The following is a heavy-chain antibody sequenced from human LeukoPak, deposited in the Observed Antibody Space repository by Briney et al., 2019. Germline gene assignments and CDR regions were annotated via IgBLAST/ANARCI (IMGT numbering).Heavy chain of an antibody. J-gene: IGHJ4*02. V-gene: IGHV3-48*03. Sequence: GGSLRLSCAASGFTFSSYEMNWVRQAPGKGLEWVSYISSSGSTIYYADSVKGRFTISRDNAKNSLYLQMNSLRAEDTAVYYCARGALPYYYDSSGYLVYFDYWGQGTLVTVPS. CDR2: ISSSGSTI. D-gene: IGHD3-22*01. CDR1: GFTFSSYE. CDR3: ARGALPYYYDSSGYLVYFDY.